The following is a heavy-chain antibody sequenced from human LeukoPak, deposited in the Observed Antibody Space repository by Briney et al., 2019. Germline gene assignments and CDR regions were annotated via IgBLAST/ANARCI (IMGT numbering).Heavy chain of an antibody. CDR1: GFTFSSYG. D-gene: IGHD6-13*01. CDR3: VREDSRYAFFDY. J-gene: IGHJ4*02. CDR2: ISYDGSNK. V-gene: IGHV3-30*03. Sequence: GGSLRLSCAASGFTFSSYGMHWVRHAPGKGLEWVAVISYDGSNKYYADSVKGRFTISRDNSKNTLYLQMNSVRAEDTAVYYCVREDSRYAFFDYWGQGTLVTVTS.